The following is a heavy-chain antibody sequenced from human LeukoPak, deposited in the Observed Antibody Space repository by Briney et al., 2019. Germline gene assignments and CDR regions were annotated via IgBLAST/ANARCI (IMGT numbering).Heavy chain of an antibody. J-gene: IGHJ4*02. Sequence: SVKVSCKTSGGTFSSYTFTWVRQAPGQGLEWMGRIIPTLGATTYAQSFQGRVTINADKFSSTVYMELGSLRSEDTAVYYCARSREWLSDYWGQGTLVTVSS. CDR1: GGTFSSYT. CDR2: IIPTLGAT. V-gene: IGHV1-69*08. CDR3: ARSREWLSDY. D-gene: IGHD3-3*01.